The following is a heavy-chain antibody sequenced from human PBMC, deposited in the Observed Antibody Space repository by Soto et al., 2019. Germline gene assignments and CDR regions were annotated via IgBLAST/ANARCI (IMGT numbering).Heavy chain of an antibody. D-gene: IGHD5-12*01. J-gene: IGHJ4*02. CDR2: IKPDGSEK. CDR3: ARVLRGFSGFEDYFDY. CDR1: GFTFSSHW. V-gene: IGHV3-7*04. Sequence: PGGSLRLSCAASGFTFSSHWMSWVRQAPGKGLEWVANIKPDGSEKWYVDSVKGRFTISRDNAKNSLYLQMNSLRAGDTAVYYCARVLRGFSGFEDYFDYWGQGALVTVSS.